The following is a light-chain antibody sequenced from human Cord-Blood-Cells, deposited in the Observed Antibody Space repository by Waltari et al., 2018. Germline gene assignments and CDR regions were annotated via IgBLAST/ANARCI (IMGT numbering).Light chain of an antibody. Sequence: QSALTPPPAASGSPGQSVTISCTGTSSDVGGYNYVSWYQQHPGKAPKLMIYEVSKRPSGVPDRFSGSKSGNTASLTGSGLQAEDEADYYCSSYAGSNNYWVFGGGTKLTVL. J-gene: IGLJ3*02. CDR3: SSYAGSNNYWV. CDR2: EVS. V-gene: IGLV2-8*01. CDR1: SSDVGGYNY.